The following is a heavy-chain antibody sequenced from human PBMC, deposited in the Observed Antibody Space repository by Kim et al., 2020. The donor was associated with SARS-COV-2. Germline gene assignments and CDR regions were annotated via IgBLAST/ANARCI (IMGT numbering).Heavy chain of an antibody. CDR1: GGSFSDYN. CDR3: ARGGAGRMVGYYYYGLDV. V-gene: IGHV4-34*01. J-gene: IGHJ6*02. Sequence: SETLSLTCAVYGGSFSDYNWSWIRQPPGKGLEWIGEINHSGSTNYNPSLKSRVTISVDTSKNQFSLKLSSVTAADTAVYYCARGGAGRMVGYYYYGLDVWGQGTTVTVSS. D-gene: IGHD6-19*01. CDR2: INHSGST.